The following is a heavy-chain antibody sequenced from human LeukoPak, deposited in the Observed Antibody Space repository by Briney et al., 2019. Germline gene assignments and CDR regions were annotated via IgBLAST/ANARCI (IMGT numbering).Heavy chain of an antibody. CDR3: ARVHGFYGMDV. CDR2: IYHSGST. D-gene: IGHD4-17*01. CDR1: GGSISSGGYS. J-gene: IGHJ6*02. V-gene: IGHV4-30-2*01. Sequence: SETLSLTCAVSGGSISSGGYSWSWIRQPPGKGLEWIGYIYHSGSTNYNPSLKSRVTMSVDTSKNQFSLKLSSVTAADTAVYYCARVHGFYGMDVWGQGTTVTVSS.